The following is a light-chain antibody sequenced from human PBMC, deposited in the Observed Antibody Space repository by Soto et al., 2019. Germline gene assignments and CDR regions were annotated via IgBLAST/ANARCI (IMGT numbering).Light chain of an antibody. CDR3: QQYGGSPQT. Sequence: EIVLTQSPGTLSLSPGERATLSCRASQSVSNYLAWYQQKPGQAPRLLIYVASSRATDIPDRFSGSGSGTDFTLTISRLEPEDFAVYYCQQYGGSPQTFGQGTKVDIK. V-gene: IGKV3-20*01. CDR2: VAS. J-gene: IGKJ1*01. CDR1: QSVSNY.